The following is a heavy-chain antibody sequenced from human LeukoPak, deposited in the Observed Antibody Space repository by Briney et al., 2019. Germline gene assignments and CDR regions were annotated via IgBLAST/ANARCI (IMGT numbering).Heavy chain of an antibody. CDR2: IYPGDFDT. CDR1: GYSFTSFW. CDR3: ARFRVAGTVDAFDI. V-gene: IGHV5-51*01. J-gene: IGHJ3*02. Sequence: GESLKISCKGFGYSFTSFWIGWGRQMPGKGLDGLGIIYPGDFDTRYSPSFKGEVTISTDKSISAAYMKWSSLKASSIAMYYCARFRVAGTVDAFDIWGLGTMVTVSS. D-gene: IGHD1-14*01.